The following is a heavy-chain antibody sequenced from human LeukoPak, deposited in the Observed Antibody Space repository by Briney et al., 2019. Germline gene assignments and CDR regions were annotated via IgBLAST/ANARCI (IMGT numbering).Heavy chain of an antibody. D-gene: IGHD3-22*01. V-gene: IGHV4-30-2*01. CDR3: ARGDYDSSGFWFDP. CDR1: GASISSDNYS. J-gene: IGHJ5*02. CDR2: IYHSGST. Sequence: PSETLSLTCAVAGASISSDNYSWSWIRQPPGKGLEWIGYIYHSGSTYYNPSLKSRVTISVDRSKNQFSLKLSSVTAADTAVYYCARGDYDSSGFWFDPWGQGTLVTVSS.